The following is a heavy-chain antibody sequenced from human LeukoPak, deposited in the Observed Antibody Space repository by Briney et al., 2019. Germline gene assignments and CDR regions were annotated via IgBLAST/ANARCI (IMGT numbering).Heavy chain of an antibody. V-gene: IGHV1-8*02. CDR3: ARVVWEGHIDFDY. J-gene: IGHJ4*02. Sequence: ASVKVSCKASGYTFTGYYMHWVRQAPGQGLEWMGWMNPNSGNTGYAQKFLGRVTMTRNTSISTAYMEMSSLRSEDTAVYYCARVVWEGHIDFDYWGQGTLVTVSS. CDR1: GYTFTGYY. CDR2: MNPNSGNT. D-gene: IGHD1-26*01.